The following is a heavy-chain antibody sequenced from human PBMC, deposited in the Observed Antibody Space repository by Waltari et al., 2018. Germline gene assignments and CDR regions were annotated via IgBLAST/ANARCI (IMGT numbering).Heavy chain of an antibody. CDR2: ISSNGGST. Sequence: EVQLVESGGGLVQPGGSLRLSCAASGFTFSSYAMHWVRQAPGKGLEYVSAISSNGGSTYYANSVKGRFTISRDNSKNTLYLQMGSLRAEDMAVYYCARSVEQQLGLIDYWGQGTLVTVSS. V-gene: IGHV3-64*01. CDR3: ARSVEQQLGLIDY. D-gene: IGHD6-13*01. CDR1: GFTFSSYA. J-gene: IGHJ4*02.